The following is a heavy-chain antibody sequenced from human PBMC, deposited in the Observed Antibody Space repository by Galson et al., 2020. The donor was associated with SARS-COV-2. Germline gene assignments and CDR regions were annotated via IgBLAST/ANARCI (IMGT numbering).Heavy chain of an antibody. CDR1: GGSFSGYY. Sequence: SQTLSLTCAVYGGSFSGYYWSWIRQPPGKGLEWIGEINHSGSTNYNPSLKSRVTISVDTSKNQFSLKLSSVTAADTAVYYCATRRGYSSGWTRWGQGTLVTVSS. J-gene: IGHJ4*02. CDR2: INHSGST. D-gene: IGHD6-19*01. V-gene: IGHV4-34*01. CDR3: ATRRGYSSGWTR.